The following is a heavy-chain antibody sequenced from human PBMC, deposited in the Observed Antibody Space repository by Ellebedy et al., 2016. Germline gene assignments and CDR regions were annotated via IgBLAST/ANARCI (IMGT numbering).Heavy chain of an antibody. CDR2: NSNT. Sequence: GESLKISXAASGFTFRDYGMHWVRQAPGQGLEWLGGNSNTNFARKFQGRVTVTTDSSTNTAYLELRTLTFDDTALYYCARGARDGVGASEAHYDLWGQGTLVTVSS. V-gene: IGHV1-18*01. CDR3: ARGARDGVGASEAHYDL. CDR1: GFTFRDYG. D-gene: IGHD1-26*01. J-gene: IGHJ4*02.